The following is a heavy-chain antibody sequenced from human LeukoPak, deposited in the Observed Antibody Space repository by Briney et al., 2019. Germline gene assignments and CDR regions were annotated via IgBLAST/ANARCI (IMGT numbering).Heavy chain of an antibody. Sequence: ASVKVSCKASGYTFTSYGISWVRQAPGQGLEWMGWISAYNGNTNYAQKLQGRVTMTTDTSTSTAYMELRSLRSDDTAVYYCARESYSSGWQISYYYGMDVWGQGTTVTVSS. CDR2: ISAYNGNT. J-gene: IGHJ6*02. V-gene: IGHV1-18*01. CDR3: ARESYSSGWQISYYYGMDV. D-gene: IGHD6-19*01. CDR1: GYTFTSYG.